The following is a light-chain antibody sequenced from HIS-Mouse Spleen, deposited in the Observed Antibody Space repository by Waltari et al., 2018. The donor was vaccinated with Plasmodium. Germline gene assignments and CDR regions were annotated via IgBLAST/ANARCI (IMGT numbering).Light chain of an antibody. Sequence: EIVLTQSPGTLSLSPGERATLSCRASQSVSSSYLAWYQQKPGQAPRLLNSGASSRATRIPDRCSGSGSGTDFTLTISRLEPEDFAVYYCQQYGSSPYTFGQGTKLEIK. CDR1: QSVSSSY. J-gene: IGKJ2*01. CDR3: QQYGSSPYT. V-gene: IGKV3-20*01. CDR2: GAS.